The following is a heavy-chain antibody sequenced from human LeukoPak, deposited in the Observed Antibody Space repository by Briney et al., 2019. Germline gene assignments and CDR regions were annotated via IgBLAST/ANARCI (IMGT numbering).Heavy chain of an antibody. V-gene: IGHV3-48*03. CDR2: ISDTGGAI. Sequence: GGSLRLSCAASGFAFSGYEMYWVRQAPGKGLEWISYISDTGGAIHYADSVKGRFTISRDNARNSLYLQMNSLRAEDTAVYYCAKDTSGWSLTWGQGTLVTVSS. J-gene: IGHJ5*02. CDR3: AKDTSGWSLT. CDR1: GFAFSGYE. D-gene: IGHD6-19*01.